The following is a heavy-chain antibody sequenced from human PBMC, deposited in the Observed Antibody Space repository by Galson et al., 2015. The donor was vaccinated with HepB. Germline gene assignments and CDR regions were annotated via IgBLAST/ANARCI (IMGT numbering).Heavy chain of an antibody. CDR2: ISSQGVST. D-gene: IGHD6-19*01. J-gene: IGHJ3*02. CDR1: GFTFSSYA. Sequence: SPRLSCAASGFTFSSYAIDWVRQAPGKGLEYVSGISSQGVSTYYANSVKGRFTISRDNSKNTVYLQMGSLRAEDMAVCYCARDRSGSGWYRGAFDIWGQGTVVTVSS. CDR3: ARDRSGSGWYRGAFDI. V-gene: IGHV3-64*01.